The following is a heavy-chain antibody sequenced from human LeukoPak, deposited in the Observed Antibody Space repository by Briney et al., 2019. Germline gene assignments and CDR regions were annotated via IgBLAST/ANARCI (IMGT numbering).Heavy chain of an antibody. D-gene: IGHD3-10*01. CDR3: ARGRKVLWFPYYFDY. CDR1: GYTFTSYG. CDR2: MNPNSGNT. V-gene: IGHV1-8*03. Sequence: GASVKVSCKASGYTFTSYGISWVRQPPGQGLEWMGWMNPNSGNTGYAQKFQGRVTITRNTSISTAYMELSSLRSEDTAVYYCARGRKVLWFPYYFDYWGQGTLVTVSS. J-gene: IGHJ4*02.